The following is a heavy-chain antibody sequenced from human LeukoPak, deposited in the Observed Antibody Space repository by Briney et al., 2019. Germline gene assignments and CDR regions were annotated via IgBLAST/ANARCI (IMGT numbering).Heavy chain of an antibody. CDR2: ISGGGS. V-gene: IGHV3-23*01. CDR1: GFTFSTYS. Sequence: PGGSLRLSCAASGFTFSTYSMNWVRQTPGKGLEWVSVISGGGSYYAASVKGRFTISRDNSKNTLYLQMNSLRVEGTAIYYCAKGIGYRYGDGIDYWGQGTLVTVSS. J-gene: IGHJ4*02. D-gene: IGHD5-18*01. CDR3: AKGIGYRYGDGIDY.